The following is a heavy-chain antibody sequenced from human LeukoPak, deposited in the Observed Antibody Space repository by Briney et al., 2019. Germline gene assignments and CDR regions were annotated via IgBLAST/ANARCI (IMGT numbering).Heavy chain of an antibody. J-gene: IGHJ4*02. CDR2: IYTDGSST. CDR1: GFTFSNYW. V-gene: IGHV3-74*01. Sequence: GGSLRLSCAASGFTFSNYWMHWVRQAPGKGLVWVSRIYTDGSSTNYADSVKGRFTISRDNAKNTLYLQMNSLRAEDTAVYYRARGASNRFDYWGQGTLVTVSS. CDR3: ARGASNRFDY. D-gene: IGHD1-14*01.